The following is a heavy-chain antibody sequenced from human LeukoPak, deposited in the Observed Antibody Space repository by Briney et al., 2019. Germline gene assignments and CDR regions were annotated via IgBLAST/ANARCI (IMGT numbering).Heavy chain of an antibody. CDR3: ARRATIGYYYMDV. J-gene: IGHJ6*03. CDR2: ISSSSSTI. CDR1: GFTVSSNS. V-gene: IGHV3-48*01. Sequence: PGGSLRLSCTVSGFTVSSNSMSWVRQAPGKGLEWVSYISSSSSTIYYADSVKGRFTISRDNAKNSLYLQMNSLRAEDTAVYYCARRATIGYYYMDVWGKGTTVTVSS. D-gene: IGHD1-26*01.